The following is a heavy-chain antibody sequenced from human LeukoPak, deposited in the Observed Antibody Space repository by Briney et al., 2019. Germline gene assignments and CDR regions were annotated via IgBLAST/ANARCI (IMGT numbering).Heavy chain of an antibody. J-gene: IGHJ1*01. CDR3: ARAPSEIGGYYPEYFRH. V-gene: IGHV3-74*01. CDR2: IKSDGST. CDR1: GFTFRTYW. Sequence: GRSLRLSCAASGFTFRTYWMHWVRRAPGTGRMWVSRIKSDGSTNYADSVKGRFTISRDNAKNTVSLQMNSLRPEDTGVYYCARAPSEIGGYYPEYFRHWGQGTLVTVSS. D-gene: IGHD3-3*01.